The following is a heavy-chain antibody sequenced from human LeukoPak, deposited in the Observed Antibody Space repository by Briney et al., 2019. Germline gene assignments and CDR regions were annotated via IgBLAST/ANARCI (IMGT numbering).Heavy chain of an antibody. CDR2: ISSSSSYI. D-gene: IGHD2/OR15-2a*01. CDR1: GFTFSSCS. J-gene: IGHJ6*03. Sequence: GGSLRLSCAASGFTFSSCSMNWVRQAPGKGLEWVSSISSSSSYIYYADSVKGRFTISRDNAKNSLYLQMNSLRAEDTAVYYCAKDNMKGYYMDVWGKGTTVTVSS. CDR3: AKDNMKGYYMDV. V-gene: IGHV3-21*01.